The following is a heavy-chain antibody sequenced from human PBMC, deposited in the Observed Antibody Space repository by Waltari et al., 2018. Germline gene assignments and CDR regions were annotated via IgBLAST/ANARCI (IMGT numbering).Heavy chain of an antibody. V-gene: IGHV4-38-2*01. CDR1: GYAIIHTDD. J-gene: IGHJ4*02. D-gene: IGHD5-12*01. CDR3: MRQVLGYCTSAACRRLES. Sequence: QVQLQESGPGRVRPSETLSLTCDVSGYAIIHTDDWPWIRQPPGQGLEWIATIYHGGDTFYNPSLKSRVTISMDTSKNQFSLKLSSVTAADTAVYHCMRQVLGYCTSAACRRLESWGQGTLVTVSS. CDR2: IYHGGDT.